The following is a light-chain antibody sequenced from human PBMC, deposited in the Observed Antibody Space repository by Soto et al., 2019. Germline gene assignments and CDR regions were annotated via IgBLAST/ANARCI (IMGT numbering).Light chain of an antibody. CDR2: GAS. CDR3: QQSYSTLRT. Sequence: DIPMTQSPSSLSASVGDRVTITCRANQSISSYLSWYQQKPGKAPKLLIYGASTLQSGVPSRFSGGGSGTDFTLTINSLQPEDFASYYCQQSYSTLRTFGQGTKVDLK. CDR1: QSISSY. J-gene: IGKJ1*01. V-gene: IGKV1-39*01.